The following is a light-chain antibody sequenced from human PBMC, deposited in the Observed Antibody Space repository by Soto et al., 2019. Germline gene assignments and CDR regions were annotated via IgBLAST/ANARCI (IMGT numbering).Light chain of an antibody. CDR2: GAL. CDR1: QNINSN. CDR3: QQFSSYPLT. J-gene: IGKJ4*01. V-gene: IGKV3D-15*01. Sequence: EIVLTQSPVTLSVSPGERATLSCRASQNINSNLAWYQQKPGQAPTLLIYGALTRVMGIPVRFSGSESGTEFTLTISSLKSEDFDVYYCQQFSSYPLTLGGGTKVDIK.